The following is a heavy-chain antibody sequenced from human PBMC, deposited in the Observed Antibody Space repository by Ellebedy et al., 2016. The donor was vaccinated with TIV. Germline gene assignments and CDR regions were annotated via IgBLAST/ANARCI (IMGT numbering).Heavy chain of an antibody. D-gene: IGHD4-11*01. CDR3: ARDRGLQLTTVPELVYYYYGMDV. V-gene: IGHV3-74*01. CDR1: GFTFSSYW. J-gene: IGHJ6*02. CDR2: INSDGSST. Sequence: GGSLRLXXAASGFTFSSYWMHWVRQAPGKGLVWVSRINSDGSSTSYADSVKGRFTISRDNAKNTLYLQMNSLRAEDTAVYYCARDRGLQLTTVPELVYYYYGMDVWGQGTTVTVSS.